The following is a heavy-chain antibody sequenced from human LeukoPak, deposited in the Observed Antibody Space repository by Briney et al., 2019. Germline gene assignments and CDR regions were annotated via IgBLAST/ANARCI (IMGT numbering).Heavy chain of an antibody. CDR2: IYYSGST. J-gene: IGHJ4*02. CDR1: GGSISSYY. Sequence: SETLSLTCTVSGGSISSYYWSWIRQPPGKGLEWIGSIYYSGSTYYNPSLKSRVTISVDTSKNQFSLKLSSVTAADTAVYYCARGRALFDWGQGTLVTVSS. V-gene: IGHV4-59*12. CDR3: ARGRALFD. D-gene: IGHD2-21*01.